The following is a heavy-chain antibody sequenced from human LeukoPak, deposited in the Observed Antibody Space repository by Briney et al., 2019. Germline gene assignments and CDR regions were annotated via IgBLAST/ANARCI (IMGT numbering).Heavy chain of an antibody. Sequence: SATLSLTCAVSGGSISSGDYSWRWVRQPPGKGLEWIGYIYHTRSTFYNPSLKSRVTMSADRSKNQFSLKLSSVTAADTAVYYCARDQHSSGWYGYFDLWGRGTLVTVSS. V-gene: IGHV4-30-2*01. CDR2: IYHTRST. CDR3: ARDQHSSGWYGYFDL. CDR1: GGSISSGDYS. D-gene: IGHD6-19*01. J-gene: IGHJ2*01.